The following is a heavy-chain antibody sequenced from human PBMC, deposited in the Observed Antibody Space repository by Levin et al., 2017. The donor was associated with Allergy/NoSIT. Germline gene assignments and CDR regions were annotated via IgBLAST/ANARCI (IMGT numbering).Heavy chain of an antibody. Sequence: GGSLRLSCAASGFTFSSYWMHWVRQAPGKGLVWVSRINSDGSSPSYADSVKGRFTISRDNAKNTLYLQMNSLRAEDTAVYYCARESDYYGSGLDYWGQGTLVTVSS. J-gene: IGHJ4*02. CDR2: INSDGSSP. V-gene: IGHV3-74*01. D-gene: IGHD3-10*01. CDR1: GFTFSSYW. CDR3: ARESDYYGSGLDY.